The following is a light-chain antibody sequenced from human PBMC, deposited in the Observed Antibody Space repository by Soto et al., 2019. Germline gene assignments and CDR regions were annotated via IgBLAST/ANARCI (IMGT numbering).Light chain of an antibody. CDR2: NVS. CDR1: SSDVGGYNY. J-gene: IGLJ1*01. Sequence: QSALTQAASVSGSPGQSITISCTGTSSDVGGYNYVSWYQQFPGKVPKLLIYNVSNRLSGVSNRFSGSKSGNTASLTISGLQAEDEADYFCTSSTSGSLYVFGTGTKVTVL. V-gene: IGLV2-14*01. CDR3: TSSTSGSLYV.